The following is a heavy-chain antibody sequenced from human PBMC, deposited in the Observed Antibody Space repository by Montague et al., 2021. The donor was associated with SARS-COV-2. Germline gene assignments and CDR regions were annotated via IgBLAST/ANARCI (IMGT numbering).Heavy chain of an antibody. CDR3: ARDGGNDAFDI. CDR2: IDNSGST. D-gene: IGHD1-26*01. V-gene: IGHV4-59*01. CDR1: GGSIGGYY. Sequence: SETLSLTCTASGGSIGGYYWSWIRQPPGKGLEWIGYIDNSGSTNXXPSLESRVTMSVDTSKNQFSLKLNSVTAADTAVYYCARDGGNDAFDIWGRGTMVTVSS. J-gene: IGHJ3*02.